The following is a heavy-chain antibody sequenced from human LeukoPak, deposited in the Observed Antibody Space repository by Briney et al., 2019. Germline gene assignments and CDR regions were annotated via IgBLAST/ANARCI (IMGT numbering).Heavy chain of an antibody. Sequence: PGGSLRLSCAVSGFTFSSYWMHWVRQTPGKGLEWVSRIDTGGTITNYADSVKGRFTISGDNAKNTLSLQMNSLRVEDTAVYFCARPTTMRVRNAMDVWGKGTTVTVSS. V-gene: IGHV3-74*01. D-gene: IGHD4-17*01. CDR1: GFTFSSYW. CDR2: IDTGGTIT. CDR3: ARPTTMRVRNAMDV. J-gene: IGHJ6*04.